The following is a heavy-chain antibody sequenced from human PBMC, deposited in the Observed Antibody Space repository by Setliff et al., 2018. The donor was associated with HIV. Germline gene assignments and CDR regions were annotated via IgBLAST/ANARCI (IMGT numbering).Heavy chain of an antibody. CDR1: GDPISTYY. CDR3: ARGNYDTSDYYTNFYYYYMDV. J-gene: IGHJ6*03. CDR2: VYYSGST. Sequence: SETLSLTCTVSGDPISTYYWSWVRKPPGKGLEWIGYVYYSGSTSYSPSLRGRVTMSVDPSKNQFSLKLKSVTAADTAIYYCARGNYDTSDYYTNFYYYYMDVWGKGTAVTAP. D-gene: IGHD3-22*01. V-gene: IGHV4-59*01.